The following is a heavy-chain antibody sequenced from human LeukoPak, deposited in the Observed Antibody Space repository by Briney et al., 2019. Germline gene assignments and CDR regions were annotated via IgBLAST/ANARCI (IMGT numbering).Heavy chain of an antibody. Sequence: SETLSLTCTVSGYSISNGYYWGWIRQPPGKGLEWVGSIYHRGSTYYNPSLRSRVTISLDRSKKKFSLKLTSVTAADTAAYFCARGAEYYAIWRGYAGYSDYWGQGISVTVSS. D-gene: IGHD3-3*01. V-gene: IGHV4-38-2*02. CDR1: GYSISNGYY. J-gene: IGHJ4*02. CDR2: IYHRGST. CDR3: ARGAEYYAIWRGYAGYSDY.